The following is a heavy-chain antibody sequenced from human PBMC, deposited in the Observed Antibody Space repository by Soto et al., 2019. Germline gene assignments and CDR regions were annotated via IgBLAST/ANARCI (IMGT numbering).Heavy chain of an antibody. J-gene: IGHJ3*02. CDR3: AKDNRPAVPAASAFDI. Sequence: GGSLRLSCAASGFTFSSYAMSWVHQAPGKGLEWVSAISGSGGSTYYADSVKGRFTISRDNSKNTLYLQMNSLRAEDTAVYYCAKDNRPAVPAASAFDIWGQGTMVTVSS. CDR1: GFTFSSYA. CDR2: ISGSGGST. V-gene: IGHV3-23*01. D-gene: IGHD2-2*01.